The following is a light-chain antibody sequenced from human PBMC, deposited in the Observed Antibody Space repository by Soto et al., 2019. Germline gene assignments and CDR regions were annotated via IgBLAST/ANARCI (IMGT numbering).Light chain of an antibody. V-gene: IGKV2-28*01. CDR2: LGS. CDR3: LQVLQTPVT. Sequence: DIVMTQSPLSLPVTPGEPASISCRSSQSLLHSDGYNYLDWYLQKPGQSPQLLIQLGSMRASGVPARLSGSVSGTDFTLKISRVEAEDVGVYYFLQVLQTPVTFGPGTKVDI. J-gene: IGKJ3*01. CDR1: QSLLHSDGYNY.